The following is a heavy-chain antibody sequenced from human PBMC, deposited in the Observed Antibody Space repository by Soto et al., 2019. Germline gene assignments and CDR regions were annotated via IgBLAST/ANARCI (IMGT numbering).Heavy chain of an antibody. CDR1: GGSISSAGYN. D-gene: IGHD6-19*01. CDR3: ARGIAVAPGAFDI. CDR2: IYYSGST. Sequence: SETLSLTCTVSGGSISSAGYNWSWIRQHPGKGLEWIGYIYYSGSTYYNPSLKSRVTISVDTSKNQFSLYLQMNSLKTEDTAVYYCARGIAVAPGAFDIWGQGTMVTVSS. V-gene: IGHV4-31*03. J-gene: IGHJ3*02.